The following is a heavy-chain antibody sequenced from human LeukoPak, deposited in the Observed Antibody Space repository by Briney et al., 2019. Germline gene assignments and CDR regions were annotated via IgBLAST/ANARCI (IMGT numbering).Heavy chain of an antibody. CDR3: ARGGRYRYAD. D-gene: IGHD5-18*01. V-gene: IGHV3-7*01. CDR1: GFTFRSYW. Sequence: GGSLRLSCAASGFTFRSYWMSWVRQVPGKGLEWVANIKEDGSEKYYVDSVKGRFTISRDNAKNSLYLQMNSLRGEDTAVYYCARGGRYRYADWGQGTLVTVSS. J-gene: IGHJ4*02. CDR2: IKEDGSEK.